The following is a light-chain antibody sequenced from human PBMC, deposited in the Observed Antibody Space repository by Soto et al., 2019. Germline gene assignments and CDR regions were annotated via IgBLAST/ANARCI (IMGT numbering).Light chain of an antibody. Sequence: EGVMTQSPLSLPVTLGQPASISCRSSQSLVNSDGNTYLNWFQQRPGQSPRRLIYKVSNGDSGVPDRFSGSGSGPDFTLKISRVEAEDVGVYYCRQRERWPRTFGQGTKVEIK. CDR3: RQRERWPRT. J-gene: IGKJ1*01. CDR2: KVS. CDR1: QSLVNSDGNTY. V-gene: IGKV2-30*01.